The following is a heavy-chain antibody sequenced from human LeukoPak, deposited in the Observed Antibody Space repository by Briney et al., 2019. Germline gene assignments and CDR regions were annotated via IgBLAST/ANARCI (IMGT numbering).Heavy chain of an antibody. Sequence: GGSLRLSCAASGFTFGNYAMRWVRQAPGKGLEWVAAISGISGSTTIYAGSVKGRFTVSRDNSKSTLYLQMNSLRAEDTAVYYCAKNYGSDRGVPYGMDVWGQGTTVTVAS. CDR2: ISGISGSTT. V-gene: IGHV3-23*01. D-gene: IGHD3-10*01. J-gene: IGHJ6*02. CDR1: GFTFGNYA. CDR3: AKNYGSDRGVPYGMDV.